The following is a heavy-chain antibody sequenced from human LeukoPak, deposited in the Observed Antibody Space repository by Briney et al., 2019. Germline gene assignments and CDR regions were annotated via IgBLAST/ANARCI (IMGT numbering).Heavy chain of an antibody. D-gene: IGHD1-26*01. Sequence: SETLSLTCSVSGGSINRSSYYWDWIRQAPGKGLEWIGSVYYDGNTYYNPNPSLKSRATVSMDTSRNQFSLKLRSVTAADTAVYYCTKDSGHHRTDCWGQGTLVTVSS. CDR2: VYYDGNT. CDR3: TKDSGHHRTDC. J-gene: IGHJ4*02. V-gene: IGHV4-39*02. CDR1: GGSINRSSYY.